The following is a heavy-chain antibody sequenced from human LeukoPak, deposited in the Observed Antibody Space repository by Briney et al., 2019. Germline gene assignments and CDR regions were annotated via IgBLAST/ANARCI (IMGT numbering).Heavy chain of an antibody. CDR1: GFTFSSYS. V-gene: IGHV3-21*01. CDR2: ISSSSSYI. Sequence: GGSLRLSCAASGFTFSSYSMNWVRQAPGKGLEWVSSISSSSSYIYYADSVKGRFTISRDNAKNSLYLQMNSLRAEDTAVYYCARDRSSSWPNPSDYWGQGTLVTVSS. CDR3: ARDRSSSWPNPSDY. D-gene: IGHD6-13*01. J-gene: IGHJ4*02.